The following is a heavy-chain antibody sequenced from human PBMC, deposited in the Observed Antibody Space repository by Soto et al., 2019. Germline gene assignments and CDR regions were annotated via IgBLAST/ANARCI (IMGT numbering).Heavy chain of an antibody. CDR3: AGYGDYTYDAFDI. J-gene: IGHJ3*02. V-gene: IGHV4-59*01. Sequence: PSETLSLTCTVSGGSISSYYWSWIRQPPGKGLEWIGYIYYSGSTNYNPSLKSRVTISVDTSKNQFSLKLSSVTAADTAVYYCAGYGDYTYDAFDIWGQGTMVTVSS. CDR1: GGSISSYY. D-gene: IGHD4-17*01. CDR2: IYYSGST.